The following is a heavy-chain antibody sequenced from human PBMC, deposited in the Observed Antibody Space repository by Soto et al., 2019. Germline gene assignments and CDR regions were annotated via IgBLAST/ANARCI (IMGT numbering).Heavy chain of an antibody. CDR3: ARASDAYYDFWSGPTPFDY. V-gene: IGHV4-34*01. J-gene: IGHJ4*02. D-gene: IGHD3-3*01. Sequence: PSETLSLTCAVYGGSSSGYYWSWIRQPPGKGLEWIGEINHSGSTNYNPSLKSRVTISVDTSKNQFSLKLSSVIAADTAVYYCARASDAYYDFWSGPTPFDYWGQGTLVTVSS. CDR2: INHSGST. CDR1: GGSSSGYY.